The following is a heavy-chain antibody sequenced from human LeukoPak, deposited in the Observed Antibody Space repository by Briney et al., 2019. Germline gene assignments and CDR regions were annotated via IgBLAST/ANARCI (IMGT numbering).Heavy chain of an antibody. CDR2: ISSSSTYI. CDR3: ARHPPARYYYYYYMDV. Sequence: PGGSLRLSCAASGFTFSSYNMNWVRQAPGKGLEWVSSISSSSTYIYYAESMKGRFTISRDNAKNSLYLQMNSLRAEDTALYYCARHPPARYYYYYYMDVWGKGTTVTVSS. CDR1: GFTFSSYN. D-gene: IGHD2-2*01. J-gene: IGHJ6*03. V-gene: IGHV3-21*04.